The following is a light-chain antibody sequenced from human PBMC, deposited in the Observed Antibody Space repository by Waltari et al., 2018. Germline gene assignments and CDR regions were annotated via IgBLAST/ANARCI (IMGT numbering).Light chain of an antibody. CDR1: QSVSSN. V-gene: IGKV3-15*01. J-gene: IGKJ2*02. Sequence: RATLSCRASQSVSSNLAWYQQKPGQAPRLLIYGASTRATGIPARFSGSGSGTEFTLTISSLQSEDFAVYYCQQYNNWPPWTFGQGTKLEIK. CDR2: GAS. CDR3: QQYNNWPPWT.